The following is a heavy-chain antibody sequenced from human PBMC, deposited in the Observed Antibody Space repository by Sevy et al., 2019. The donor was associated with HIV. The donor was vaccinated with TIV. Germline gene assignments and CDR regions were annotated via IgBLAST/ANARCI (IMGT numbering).Heavy chain of an antibody. Sequence: GGFLRLSCAASGFTFSSYAMHWVRQAPGKGLEWVAVISYDGSNKYYADSVKGRFTISRDNSKNTLYLQMNSLRAEDTAVYYCAREGGETYSSGWPYYFDYWGQGTLVTVSS. CDR2: ISYDGSNK. D-gene: IGHD6-19*01. J-gene: IGHJ4*02. CDR3: AREGGETYSSGWPYYFDY. V-gene: IGHV3-30-3*01. CDR1: GFTFSSYA.